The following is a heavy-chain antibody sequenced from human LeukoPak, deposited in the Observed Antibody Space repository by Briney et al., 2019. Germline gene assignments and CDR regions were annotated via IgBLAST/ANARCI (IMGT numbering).Heavy chain of an antibody. CDR3: AGESSSAWFTGGDFDY. V-gene: IGHV4-4*07. Sequence: SETLSLTCTVSGGSISSYYWSWIRQPAGKGLEWIGRIYTAGSTDYNPSLKGRVTISVDTSKNQFSLKVTSVTAADTALYYCAGESSSAWFTGGDFDYWGQGTLVTVSS. J-gene: IGHJ4*02. CDR2: IYTAGST. CDR1: GGSISSYY. D-gene: IGHD6-19*01.